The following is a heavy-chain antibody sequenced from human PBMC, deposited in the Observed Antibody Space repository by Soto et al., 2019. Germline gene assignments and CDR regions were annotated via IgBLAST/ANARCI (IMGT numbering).Heavy chain of an antibody. CDR2: ISSDGSNQ. D-gene: IGHD3-3*01. CDR1: GFTFSSYG. Sequence: QVQLVESGGGVVQPGRSLRLSCAASGFTFSSYGMHWVRQTPGKGLEWVAIISSDGSNQHYADSVKGRFTISRDDSKNTLFLQMNSLRAEDTALYYRAKETPPHWNFDYWGQGTLVTVSS. V-gene: IGHV3-30*18. J-gene: IGHJ4*02. CDR3: AKETPPHWNFDY.